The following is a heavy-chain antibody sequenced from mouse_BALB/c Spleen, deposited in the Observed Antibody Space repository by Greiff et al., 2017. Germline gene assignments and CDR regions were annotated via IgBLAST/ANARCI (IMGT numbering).Heavy chain of an antibody. CDR3: ASGYYGSSYGWYFDV. V-gene: IGHV3-8*02. CDR1: GDSITSGY. Sequence: EVQLQESGPSLVKPSQTLSLTCSVTGDSITSGYWNWIRKFPGNKLEYMGYISYSGSTYYNPSLKSRISITRDTSKNQYYLQLNSVTTEDTATYYCASGYYGSSYGWYFDVWGAGTTVTVSS. CDR2: ISYSGST. J-gene: IGHJ1*01. D-gene: IGHD1-1*01.